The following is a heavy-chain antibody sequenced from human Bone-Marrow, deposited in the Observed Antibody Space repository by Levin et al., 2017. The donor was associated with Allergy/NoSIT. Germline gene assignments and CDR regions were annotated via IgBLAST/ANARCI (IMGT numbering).Heavy chain of an antibody. D-gene: IGHD3-16*01. CDR3: ARAGGSSLGHFDY. V-gene: IGHV1-46*02. Sequence: PVASVKVSCKSSGYTFHSFYIHWVRQAPGQGLEWMAIVNPSSGFTTYAENFQGRVTMTSDTSTGTVYMELNSLKSDDTAVYYCARAGGSSLGHFDYWGQGTQVTVSS. CDR2: VNPSSGFT. J-gene: IGHJ4*02. CDR1: GYTFHSFY.